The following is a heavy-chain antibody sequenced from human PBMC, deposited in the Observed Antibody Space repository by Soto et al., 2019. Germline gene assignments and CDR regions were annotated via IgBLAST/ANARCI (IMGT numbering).Heavy chain of an antibody. V-gene: IGHV4-31*03. CDR1: GGSISSGGYY. J-gene: IGHJ4*02. Sequence: PSETLSLTCTVSGGSISSGGYYWSWIRQHPGKGLEWIGYIYYSGSTYYSPSLKSRVTISVDTSKNQFSLKLSSVTAADTAVYYCARVLNYYDSSGYLSLTYFDYWGQGTLVTVSS. CDR2: IYYSGST. CDR3: ARVLNYYDSSGYLSLTYFDY. D-gene: IGHD3-22*01.